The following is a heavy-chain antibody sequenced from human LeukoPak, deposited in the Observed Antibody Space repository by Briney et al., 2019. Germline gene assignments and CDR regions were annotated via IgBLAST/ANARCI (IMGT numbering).Heavy chain of an antibody. D-gene: IGHD2-2*01. CDR2: IYPGDSDT. CDR1: GYSFTSYW. V-gene: IGHV5-51*01. Sequence: GESLRISCEVYGYSFTSYWIGWVRQTPGKGLEWMGIIYPGDSDTRYSPSFQGQVTISADKSISTAYLQWSSLKASDTAMYYCARVIVVVPAAMPPDYWGQGTLVTVSS. CDR3: ARVIVVVPAAMPPDY. J-gene: IGHJ4*02.